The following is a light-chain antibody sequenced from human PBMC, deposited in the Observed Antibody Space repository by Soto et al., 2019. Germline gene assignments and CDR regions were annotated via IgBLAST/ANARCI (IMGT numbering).Light chain of an antibody. CDR3: SSYTNINTRPCV. Sequence: QSALTQPSSVSGSPGQSITISCTGTIGDIGSYNRVSWYQQHPGKAPKLIIYEVTDRPSGVSNRFSGSKSGNTASLTISGLQAEDEAEYYCSSYTNINTRPCVFGTGTKVTVL. CDR2: EVT. CDR1: IGDIGSYNR. V-gene: IGLV2-14*01. J-gene: IGLJ1*01.